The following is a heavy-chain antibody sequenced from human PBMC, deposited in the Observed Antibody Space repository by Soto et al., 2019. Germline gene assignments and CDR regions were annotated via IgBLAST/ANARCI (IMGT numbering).Heavy chain of an antibody. J-gene: IGHJ6*02. CDR2: ISGSGGSS. CDR1: GFTFSSYA. Sequence: PGGSLRLSCAASGFTFSSYAMSWVRQAPGKGLEWVTAISGSGGSSYYADSVKGRFTISRDNSKNTLYLQMNSLRAEDTAVYYCAKDIVRMVYARPDYYGMDVWGQGTTVTVSS. CDR3: AKDIVRMVYARPDYYGMDV. D-gene: IGHD2-8*01. V-gene: IGHV3-23*01.